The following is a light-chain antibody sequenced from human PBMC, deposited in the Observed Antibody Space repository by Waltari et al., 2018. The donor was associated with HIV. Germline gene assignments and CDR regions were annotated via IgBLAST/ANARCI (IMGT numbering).Light chain of an antibody. CDR3: SSYTSSSTVV. V-gene: IGLV2-14*01. CDR1: SSDVGGYHS. J-gene: IGLJ2*01. Sequence: QSALTQPASVSGSPGQSITISCTGTSSDVGGYHSVSWYQQHPRKAPKLMIFDVSNRPSGVSNRFSGSKSGNTASLTISGLQAEDEADYYCSSYTSSSTVVFGGGTKVTVL. CDR2: DVS.